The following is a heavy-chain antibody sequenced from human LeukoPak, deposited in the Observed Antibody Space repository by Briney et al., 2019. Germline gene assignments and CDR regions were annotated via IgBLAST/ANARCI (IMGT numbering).Heavy chain of an antibody. CDR1: GFTFSSYA. D-gene: IGHD5-18*01. V-gene: IGHV3-23*01. CDR2: ISGSGGST. J-gene: IGHJ5*02. CDR3: AKDQRQSVDTAMVTWFDP. Sequence: GGSLRLSCAASGFTFSSYAMSWVRQAPGKGLEWVSAISGSGGSTYYADSVKGRFTISRDNSKNTLYLQMNSLRAEDTAVYYCAKDQRQSVDTAMVTWFDPWGQGTLVTVSS.